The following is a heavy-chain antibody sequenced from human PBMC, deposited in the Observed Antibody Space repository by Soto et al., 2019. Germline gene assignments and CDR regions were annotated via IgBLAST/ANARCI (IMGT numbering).Heavy chain of an antibody. CDR1: GGSIRSSSYY. Sequence: SETLSLTCTVSGGSIRSSSYYWGWIRQPPGKGLEWIGSIYYSGSTYYNPSLKSRVTISVDTSKNQFSLKLSSVTAADTVVYYCARLPRSGWAYYFDYWGQGTLVTVSS. CDR2: IYYSGST. J-gene: IGHJ4*02. D-gene: IGHD6-19*01. V-gene: IGHV4-39*01. CDR3: ARLPRSGWAYYFDY.